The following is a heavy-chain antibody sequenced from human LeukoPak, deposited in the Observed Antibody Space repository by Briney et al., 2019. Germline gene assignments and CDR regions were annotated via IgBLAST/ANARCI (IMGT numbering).Heavy chain of an antibody. CDR1: GFTFSSYW. Sequence: GGSLRLSCAASGFTFSSYWMSWVRQPPGKGLEWVANINQDGSDKYYAESVKGRFTISRDNAKNSLYLQMNSLRAEDTAVYYCARDLSSWLGGPFDYWGQGTLVTVSS. D-gene: IGHD2-15*01. CDR2: INQDGSDK. CDR3: ARDLSSWLGGPFDY. J-gene: IGHJ4*02. V-gene: IGHV3-7*01.